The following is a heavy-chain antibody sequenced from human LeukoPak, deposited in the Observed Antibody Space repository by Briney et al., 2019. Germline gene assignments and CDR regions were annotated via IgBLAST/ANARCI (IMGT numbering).Heavy chain of an antibody. CDR2: ISGSGGST. CDR1: GFTFSSYW. Sequence: GGSLRLSCAASGFTFSSYWMSWVRQAPGKGLEWVSAISGSGGSTYYADSVKGRFTISRDNSKNTVYLQMNSLRAEDTAVYYCAKHGLPLVVISAPLDYWGQGTLVTVAS. CDR3: AKHGLPLVVISAPLDY. V-gene: IGHV3-23*01. J-gene: IGHJ4*02. D-gene: IGHD2-15*01.